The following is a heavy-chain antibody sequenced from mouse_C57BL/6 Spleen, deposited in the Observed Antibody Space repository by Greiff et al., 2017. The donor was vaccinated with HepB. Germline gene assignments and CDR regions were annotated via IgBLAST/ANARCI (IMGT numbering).Heavy chain of an antibody. V-gene: IGHV1-50*01. J-gene: IGHJ3*01. CDR2: IDPSDSYT. CDR1: GYTFTSYW. Sequence: QVQLQQPGAELVKPGASVKLSCKASGYTFTSYWMQWVKQRPGQGLEWIGEIDPSDSYTNYNQKFKGKATLTVDTSSRPAYMQLSSLTSEDSAVYYCARGSQGFAYWGQGTLVTVSA. CDR3: ARGSQGFAY.